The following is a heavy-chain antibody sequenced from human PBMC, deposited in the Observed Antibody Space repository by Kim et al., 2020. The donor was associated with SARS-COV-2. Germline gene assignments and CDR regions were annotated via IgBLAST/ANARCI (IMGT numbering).Heavy chain of an antibody. D-gene: IGHD3-22*01. V-gene: IGHV4-34*01. J-gene: IGHJ5*02. CDR1: GGSFSGYY. CDR3: AARRTYYYDSSGYYGS. CDR2: INHSGST. Sequence: SETLSLTCAVYGGSFSGYYWSWIRQPPGKGLEWIGEINHSGSTNYNPSLKSRVTISVDTSKNQFSLKLSSVTAADTAVYYCAARRTYYYDSSGYYGSWGQGTLVTVSS.